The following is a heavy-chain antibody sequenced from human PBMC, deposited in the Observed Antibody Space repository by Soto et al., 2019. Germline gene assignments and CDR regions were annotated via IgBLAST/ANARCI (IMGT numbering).Heavy chain of an antibody. V-gene: IGHV3-64D*06. Sequence: GGSLRLSCSASGFTFSSYAMHWVRQAPGKGLEYVSAISSNGGSTYYADSVKGRFTISRDNSKNTLYLQMSSLRAEDTAVYYCVKDLNDYVWGSYRSSPYYYYGMDVWGQGTTVTVSS. CDR1: GFTFSSYA. CDR3: VKDLNDYVWGSYRSSPYYYYGMDV. J-gene: IGHJ6*02. CDR2: ISSNGGST. D-gene: IGHD3-16*02.